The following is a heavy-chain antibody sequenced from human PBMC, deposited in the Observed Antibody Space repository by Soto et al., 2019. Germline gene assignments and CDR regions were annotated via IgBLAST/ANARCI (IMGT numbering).Heavy chain of an antibody. D-gene: IGHD3-16*02. CDR1: GFTFASYV. CDR2: ISATGGST. J-gene: IGHJ4*02. Sequence: GGSLRLSCAGSGFTFASYVMTWVRQAPGKGLEWVSSISATGGSTYYAGSVKGRFTISRDNSKNTLYLQMNSLRAEDTAIYYCANAEHPRRSIGFDYWGQGTLVTVSS. CDR3: ANAEHPRRSIGFDY. V-gene: IGHV3-23*01.